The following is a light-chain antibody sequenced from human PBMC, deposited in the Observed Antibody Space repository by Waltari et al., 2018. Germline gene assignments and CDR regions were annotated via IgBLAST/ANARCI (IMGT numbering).Light chain of an antibody. CDR3: CSYAGSYTWV. CDR2: DVI. V-gene: IGLV2-11*01. J-gene: IGLJ3*02. CDR1: SRDAGAYNY. Sequence: SALPQPPPVSRSPGPSVPISCTGTSRDAGAYNYVSWYQQYPGKAPKLMIYDVIMRPSGVPERFSGSKSGNTASLTISGLQAEDEADYYCCSYAGSYTWVFGGGTKLTVL.